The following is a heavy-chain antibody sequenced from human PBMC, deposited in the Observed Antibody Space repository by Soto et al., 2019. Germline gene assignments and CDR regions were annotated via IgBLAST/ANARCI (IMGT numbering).Heavy chain of an antibody. D-gene: IGHD5-12*01. CDR2: INSDGNT. CDR3: ARARRLENWFDP. J-gene: IGHJ5*02. CDR1: GGCLFGDY. Sequence: SDTLSVTCTVSGGCLFGDYCTWIRQPAGGGLEWIGRINSDGNTNYSPSLKSRVTMSVDPSRKHFSLNLTSVTAADTASYFCARARRLENWFDPWGPGIQVTVSS. V-gene: IGHV4-4*07.